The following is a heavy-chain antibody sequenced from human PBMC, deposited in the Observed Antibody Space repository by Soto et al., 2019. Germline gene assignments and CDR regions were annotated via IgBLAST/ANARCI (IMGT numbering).Heavy chain of an antibody. J-gene: IGHJ6*02. V-gene: IGHV3-23*01. CDR2: ISGSGGST. CDR3: AKVSGPTGYYYYGMDV. CDR1: GFTFSNYA. D-gene: IGHD3-9*01. Sequence: EVQLLESGGGLVQPGGSLRLSCAASGFTFSNYAMSWVRQAPGEGLEWVSGISGSGGSTYYADSVKGRFTISRDNSKNTLYLQMNSLRAEDTAVYYCAKVSGPTGYYYYGMDVWGQGTTVTVSS.